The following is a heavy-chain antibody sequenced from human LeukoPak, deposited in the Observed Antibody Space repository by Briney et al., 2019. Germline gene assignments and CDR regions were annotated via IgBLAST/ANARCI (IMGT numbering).Heavy chain of an antibody. CDR2: IYHSGST. Sequence: SQTLSLTCTVSGGSISSGDYYWSGIRQPPGKGLEGIGEIYHSGSTNYNPSLKSRVTISVDKSTNQFSLKLSSVTAADTAVYYCAREDSGYSSSWSLDYWGQGTLVTVSS. V-gene: IGHV4-30-2*01. CDR3: AREDSGYSSSWSLDY. CDR1: GGSISSGDYY. D-gene: IGHD6-13*01. J-gene: IGHJ4*02.